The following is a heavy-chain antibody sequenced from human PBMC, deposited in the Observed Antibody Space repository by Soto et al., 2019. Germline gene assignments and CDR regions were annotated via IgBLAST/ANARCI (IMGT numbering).Heavy chain of an antibody. CDR3: ARKAWVRFDY. V-gene: IGHV4-39*07. Sequence: SETLSLTCTVSGGSISSSSYYWGWIRQPPGKGLEWIGSIYYSGSTYYNPSLKSRVTMSVDKSTNEFSLKVTSVTAADTAIYYCARKAWVRFDYWGQGALVTVSS. J-gene: IGHJ4*02. CDR2: IYYSGST. D-gene: IGHD7-27*01. CDR1: GGSISSSSYY.